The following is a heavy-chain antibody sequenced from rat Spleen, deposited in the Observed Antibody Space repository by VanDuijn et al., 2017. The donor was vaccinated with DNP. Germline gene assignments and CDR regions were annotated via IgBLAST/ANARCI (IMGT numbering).Heavy chain of an antibody. Sequence: EVQLVESGGDLVQPGRSLKLSCVASGFSFSHYWMTWIRQVPGKGLEWIASITSGGSSYYPDSGKGRFTISRDNAKNTLYLRMNSLRSEDTATYYCKVGGQYWGQGVMVTVSS. CDR3: KVGGQY. J-gene: IGHJ2*01. CDR2: ITSGGSS. V-gene: IGHV5-31*01. CDR1: GFSFSHYW. D-gene: IGHD1-11*01.